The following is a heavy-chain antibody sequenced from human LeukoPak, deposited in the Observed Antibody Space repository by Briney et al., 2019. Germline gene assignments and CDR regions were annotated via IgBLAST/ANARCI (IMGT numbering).Heavy chain of an antibody. V-gene: IGHV1-3*01. Sequence: ASVRVSCKASGYTFTSHGMQWVRRAPGQRLEWMGWINVGNGDTKYSQKFQGRVTITRDTSASTAYMELSRLTSDDTAMYYCARDYCSSTSCLFDYWGQGTLVTVSS. CDR1: GYTFTSHG. CDR2: INVGNGDT. CDR3: ARDYCSSTSCLFDY. D-gene: IGHD2-2*01. J-gene: IGHJ4*02.